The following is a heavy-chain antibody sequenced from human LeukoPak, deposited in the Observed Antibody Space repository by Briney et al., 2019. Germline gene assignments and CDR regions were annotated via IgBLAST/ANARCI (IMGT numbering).Heavy chain of an antibody. CDR1: GGTFSSYA. CDR2: IIPILGIA. Sequence: SVKVSCKASGGTFSSYAISWVRQAPGQGLEWMGRIIPILGIANYAQKFQGRVTITADKSTSTAYMELSSLRSEDTAVYYCARGRGYRDYDDYWGQGTLVTVSS. V-gene: IGHV1-69*04. D-gene: IGHD5-12*01. J-gene: IGHJ4*02. CDR3: ARGRGYRDYDDY.